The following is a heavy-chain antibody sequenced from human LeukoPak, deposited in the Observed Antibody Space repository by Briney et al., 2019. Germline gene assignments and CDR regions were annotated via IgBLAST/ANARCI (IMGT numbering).Heavy chain of an antibody. CDR2: IYYSGST. V-gene: IGHV4-39*07. CDR3: AREPPVYSSSSYWFDP. D-gene: IGHD6-6*01. Sequence: PSETLSLTCTVSGGSISSSSYYWGWIRQPPGKGLEWIGSIYYSGSTYYNPSLKSRVTISVDTSKNQFSLKLSSVTAADTAVYYCAREPPVYSSSSYWFDPWGQGTLVTVSS. J-gene: IGHJ5*02. CDR1: GGSISSSSYY.